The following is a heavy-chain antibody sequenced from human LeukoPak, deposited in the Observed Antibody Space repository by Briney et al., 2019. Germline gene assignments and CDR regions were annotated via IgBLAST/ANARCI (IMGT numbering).Heavy chain of an antibody. CDR3: ARSLLRFLEWSYRSYYYYYMDV. CDR2: IIPIFGTV. Sequence: SVKVSFKASGYTFTGYYMHWVRQAPGQGLEWMGGIIPIFGTVNYAQKFQGRVTITADKSTSTAYMELSSLRSEDTAVYFCARSLLRFLEWSYRSYYYYYMDVWGKGTTVTVSS. D-gene: IGHD3-3*01. CDR1: GYTFTGYY. V-gene: IGHV1-69*06. J-gene: IGHJ6*03.